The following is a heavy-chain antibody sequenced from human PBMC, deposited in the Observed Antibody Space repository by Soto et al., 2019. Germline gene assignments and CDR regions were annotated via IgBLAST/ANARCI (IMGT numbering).Heavy chain of an antibody. V-gene: IGHV4-59*01. CDR3: ARYNSYDIDY. J-gene: IGHJ4*02. Sequence: SETLSLTCSVSNGSISGFYWTWIRQPPGKILEWIGYIHYSGRTDYNPSLASRATMSVDTSKNQFSLNLKSITAADRAMYFCARYNSYDIDYWGRGTLVTVSS. D-gene: IGHD1-1*01. CDR2: IHYSGRT. CDR1: NGSISGFY.